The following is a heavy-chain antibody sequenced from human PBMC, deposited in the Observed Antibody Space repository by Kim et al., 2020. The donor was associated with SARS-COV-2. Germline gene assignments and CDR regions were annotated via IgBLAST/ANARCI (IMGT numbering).Heavy chain of an antibody. V-gene: IGHV3-74*03. CDR1: GFTFSGYC. J-gene: IGHJ4*02. CDR3: VGGVITAN. D-gene: IGHD3-22*01. Sequence: GGSLRLSCEGSGFTFSGYCMHWVRQAPGKGLVWVSRINLDGSVTTSADSVKGRFTISRDNAKNALNLQMVSLRPEDTAVCYCVGGVITANWDKGTL. CDR2: INLDGSVT.